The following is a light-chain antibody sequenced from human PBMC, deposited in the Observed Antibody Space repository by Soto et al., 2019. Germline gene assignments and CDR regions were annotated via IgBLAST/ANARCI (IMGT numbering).Light chain of an antibody. CDR3: LQYNSYLHT. Sequence: DVQMTQSPSTLSASVGDRVTITCRTSQSVSKYLAWYQQKSGKAPKILIHDVSNLESGVPSRFSGSGSGTEFTLTISSLQPDDFATYYCLQYNSYLHTFGPGTTLEMK. CDR2: DVS. J-gene: IGKJ2*01. CDR1: QSVSKY. V-gene: IGKV1-5*01.